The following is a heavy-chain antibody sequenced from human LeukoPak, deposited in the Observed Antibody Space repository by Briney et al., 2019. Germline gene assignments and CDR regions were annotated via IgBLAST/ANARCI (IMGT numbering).Heavy chain of an antibody. D-gene: IGHD2-2*01. CDR3: ARRYCSSTSCNPYFFDY. CDR2: ISPGDSDA. V-gene: IGHV5-51*01. CDR1: GYRFTRYW. J-gene: IGHJ4*02. Sequence: GESLKISCKGSGYRFTRYWIGWVRQTPGKGLEWMGIISPGDSDAKYSPSFQGQVTISADKSISTAYLRWSSLKASDTAMYYCARRYCSSTSCNPYFFDYWGQGTLVTVSS.